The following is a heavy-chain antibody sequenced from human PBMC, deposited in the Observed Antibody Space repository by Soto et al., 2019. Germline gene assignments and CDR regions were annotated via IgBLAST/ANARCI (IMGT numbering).Heavy chain of an antibody. CDR2: IGLSNSDT. CDR3: VKGGAYCYNDCTRSY. J-gene: IGHJ4*02. D-gene: IGHD2-21*01. CDR1: GFSFKTYG. V-gene: IGHV3-23*01. Sequence: VQLLESGGGLVQPGGSQRLSCADSGFSFKTYGMTWVRQAPGKGLEGVAHIGLSNSDTYYADSVKGRFTISRDNSKNMVYLQMNSLRDADTAVYYCVKGGAYCYNDCTRSYWGRGTLVTVSS.